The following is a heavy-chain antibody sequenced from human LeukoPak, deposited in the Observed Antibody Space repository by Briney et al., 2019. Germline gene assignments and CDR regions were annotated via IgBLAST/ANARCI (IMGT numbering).Heavy chain of an antibody. CDR1: GGTFSRYA. V-gene: IGHV1-69*13. Sequence: APVKVSCKASGGTFSRYAISWVRQAPGQGLEWMGGIIPIFGTANYAQKFQGRVTITADESTSTAYMEVSSLRSEDTAVYYCARAYSGYDFFDYWGQGILVTVSS. CDR3: ARAYSGYDFFDY. J-gene: IGHJ4*02. D-gene: IGHD5-12*01. CDR2: IIPIFGTA.